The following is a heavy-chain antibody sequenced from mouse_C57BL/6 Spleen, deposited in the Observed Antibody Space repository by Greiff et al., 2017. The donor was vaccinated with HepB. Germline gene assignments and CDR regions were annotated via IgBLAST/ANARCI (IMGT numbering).Heavy chain of an antibody. CDR1: GFNIKDYY. CDR3: TKVLPGSSYYYAMDY. D-gene: IGHD1-1*01. CDR2: IDPEDGDT. Sequence: VQLQQSGAELVRPGASVKLSCTASGFNIKDYYMHWVKQRPEQGLEWIGRIDPEDGDTEYAPKFQGKATMTADTSSNTAYLQLSSLTSEDTAVYYCTKVLPGSSYYYAMDYWGQGTSVTVSS. V-gene: IGHV14-1*01. J-gene: IGHJ4*01.